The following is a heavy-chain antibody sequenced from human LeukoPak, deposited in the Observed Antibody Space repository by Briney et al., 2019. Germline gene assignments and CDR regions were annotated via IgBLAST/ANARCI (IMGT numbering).Heavy chain of an antibody. D-gene: IGHD5-24*01. V-gene: IGHV4-34*01. CDR3: ARGRRATIPSYFDY. CDR2: INHSGST. CDR1: GGSFSGYY. J-gene: IGHJ4*02. Sequence: SETLSLTCAVYGGSFSGYYRSWIRQPPGKGLEWIGEINHSGSTNYNPSLKSRVTISVDTSKNQFSLKLSSVTAADTAVYYCARGRRATIPSYFDYWGQGTLVTVSS.